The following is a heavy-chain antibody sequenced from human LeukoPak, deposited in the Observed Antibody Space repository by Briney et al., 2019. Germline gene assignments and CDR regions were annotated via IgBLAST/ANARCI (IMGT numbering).Heavy chain of an antibody. CDR2: ITPLFGTA. CDR1: GGTFSKYT. J-gene: IGHJ6*02. CDR3: ATPYRSIAAAGTRYYYGMDV. Sequence: SVKVSCKASGGTFSKYTICWVRQRPGQGLEWMGGITPLFGTANYAQKFQGRVTITADESTSTAYMELSSLRSEDTAVYYCATPYRSIAAAGTRYYYGMDVWGQGTTVTVSS. V-gene: IGHV1-69*13. D-gene: IGHD6-13*01.